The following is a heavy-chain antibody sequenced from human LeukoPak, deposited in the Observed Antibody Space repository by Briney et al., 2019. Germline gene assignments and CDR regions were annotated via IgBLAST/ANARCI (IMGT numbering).Heavy chain of an antibody. CDR3: ARDSGSWYVGY. J-gene: IGHJ4*02. V-gene: IGHV3-7*01. CDR2: IRQDGSEK. D-gene: IGHD6-13*01. Sequence: PGGSLRLSCAASGFTFSSYWMSWVRQAPGKGLEWVANIRQDGSEKWYADSVKGRFTISRDNAKNSLYLEMTSLRVEDTAVYFCARDSGSWYVGYWGQGTLVTVSS. CDR1: GFTFSSYW.